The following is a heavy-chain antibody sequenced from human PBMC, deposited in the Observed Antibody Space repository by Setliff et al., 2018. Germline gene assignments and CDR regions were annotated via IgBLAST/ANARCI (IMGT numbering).Heavy chain of an antibody. Sequence: PGASLKISCKGSGYSFTTYWIGWVRQMPGKGLELMGIIYPADSDPRYSPSFQGQVTISVDKSISTVYLHWSSLKASDTAMYYCARSPLDDAFDIWGQGTMVTVSS. CDR2: IYPADSDP. J-gene: IGHJ3*02. CDR1: GYSFTTYW. V-gene: IGHV5-51*01. CDR3: ARSPLDDAFDI.